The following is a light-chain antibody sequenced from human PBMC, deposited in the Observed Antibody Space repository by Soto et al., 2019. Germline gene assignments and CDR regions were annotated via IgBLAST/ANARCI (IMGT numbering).Light chain of an antibody. CDR1: QSISSSY. CDR2: GAS. V-gene: IGKV3-20*01. CDR3: QQYGSSPGT. J-gene: IGKJ1*01. Sequence: EIVLTQSPGTLSLSPGERATLSCRASQSISSSYLAWYQQKPGQAPRPLIFGASSRATGLPDRFSGSGSGTDFTLTISRLEPEDFAVYYCQQYGSSPGTFGQGTKV.